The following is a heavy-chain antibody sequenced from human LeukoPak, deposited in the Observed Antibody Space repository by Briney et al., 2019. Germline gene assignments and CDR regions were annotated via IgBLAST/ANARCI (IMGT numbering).Heavy chain of an antibody. CDR1: GFTFSSYA. D-gene: IGHD2-2*02. V-gene: IGHV3-23*01. CDR3: AKGPTKGYCSSTSCYIVDWFDP. CDR2: ISSSGGSI. J-gene: IGHJ5*02. Sequence: GGSLRLSCAASGFTFSSYAMSWVRQAPGKGLEWVSAISSSGGSIYYADSVKGRFTISRDNSKNTLYLQMNSLRAEDTAVYYCAKGPTKGYCSSTSCYIVDWFDPWGQGTLVTVSS.